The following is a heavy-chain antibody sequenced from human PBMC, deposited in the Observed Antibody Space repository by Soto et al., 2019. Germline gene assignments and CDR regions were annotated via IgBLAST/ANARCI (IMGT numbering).Heavy chain of an antibody. D-gene: IGHD1-1*01. CDR3: ARDLWLERLSYYYYGMDV. CDR1: GFTFSSYS. CDR2: ISSSSSYI. J-gene: IGHJ6*02. Sequence: EVQLVESGGGLVKPGGSLRVSCAASGFTFSSYSMNWVRQAPGKGLEWVSSISSSSSYIYYADSVKGRFTISRDNAKNSLYLQMNSLRAEDTAVYYCARDLWLERLSYYYYGMDVWGQGTTVTVSS. V-gene: IGHV3-21*01.